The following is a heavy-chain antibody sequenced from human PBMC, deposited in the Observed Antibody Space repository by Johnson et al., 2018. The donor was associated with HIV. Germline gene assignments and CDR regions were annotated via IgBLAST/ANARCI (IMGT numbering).Heavy chain of an antibody. CDR3: TRGGRIAAAGTGPRWGAFDI. Sequence: QVQVVESGGGVVQPGGSLRLSCAASGFTFSSYGMHWVRQAPGKGLEWVANIKQDGSEKYYADSVKGRFTISRDNSKNTLYLQMNSLKTEDTAVYYCTRGGRIAAAGTGPRWGAFDIWGQGTMVTVSS. CDR1: GFTFSSYG. CDR2: IKQDGSEK. J-gene: IGHJ3*02. D-gene: IGHD6-13*01. V-gene: IGHV3-33*01.